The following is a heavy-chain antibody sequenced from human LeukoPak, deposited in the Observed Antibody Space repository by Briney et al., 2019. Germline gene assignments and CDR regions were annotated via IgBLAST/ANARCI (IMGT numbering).Heavy chain of an antibody. V-gene: IGHV1-8*03. CDR1: GYTFTSYD. CDR3: ARAGRKAGAFDI. CDR2: MNPNSGNT. Sequence: GASVKVSCKASGYTFTSYDINWLRQATGQGLEWMGWMNPNSGNTGYAQKFQGRVTITRNTSISTAYMELSSLRSEDTAVYYCARAGRKAGAFDIWGQGTMVTVSS. D-gene: IGHD1-14*01. J-gene: IGHJ3*02.